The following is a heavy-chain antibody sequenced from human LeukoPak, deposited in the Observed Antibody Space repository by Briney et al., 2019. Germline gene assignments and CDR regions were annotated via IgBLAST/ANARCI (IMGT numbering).Heavy chain of an antibody. CDR2: IYYSGST. V-gene: IGHV4-59*12. J-gene: IGHJ4*02. Sequence: SETLSLTCTVSGGSISSYYWSWIRQPPGKGLEWIGYIYYSGSTNYNPSLKSRVTISVDTSKNQFSLKLSSVTAADTAVYYCARVGGRPAVGWQLVLYFDYWGQGTLVTVSS. CDR1: GGSISSYY. D-gene: IGHD6-6*01. CDR3: ARVGGRPAVGWQLVLYFDY.